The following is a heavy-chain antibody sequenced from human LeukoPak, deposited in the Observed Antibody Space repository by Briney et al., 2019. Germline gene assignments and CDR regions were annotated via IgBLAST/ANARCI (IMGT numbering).Heavy chain of an antibody. CDR3: ARSPSGYFYDY. D-gene: IGHD5-12*01. J-gene: IGHJ4*02. CDR1: GFTFSSYT. Sequence: GGSLRLSCAASGFTFSSYTMNWVRQAPGKGLEWVSSISTGGNYRYYADSVKGRFTISRDNAKNSLYLQMNSLRAEDTAVCYCARSPSGYFYDYWGRGTLVTVSS. V-gene: IGHV3-21*01. CDR2: ISTGGNYR.